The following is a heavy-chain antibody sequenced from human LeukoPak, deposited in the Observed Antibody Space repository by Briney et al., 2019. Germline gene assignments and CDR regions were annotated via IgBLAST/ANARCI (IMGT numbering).Heavy chain of an antibody. J-gene: IGHJ4*02. CDR3: AKEVRSGWYGSFDY. Sequence: PRGSLRLSCAASGFTFSSYGMSWVRRAPGKGLEWVSVISGSGDSTYYADSVKGRFTISRDNSKNTLYLQMNSLRADDTAVYYCAKEVRSGWYGSFDYWGQGTLVTVSS. V-gene: IGHV3-23*01. CDR1: GFTFSSYG. CDR2: ISGSGDST. D-gene: IGHD6-19*01.